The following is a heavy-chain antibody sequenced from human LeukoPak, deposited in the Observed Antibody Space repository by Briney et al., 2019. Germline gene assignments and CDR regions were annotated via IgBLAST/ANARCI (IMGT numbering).Heavy chain of an antibody. D-gene: IGHD3-10*01. CDR3: AREYESGTYFDY. V-gene: IGHV3-23*01. CDR1: GFTFSSFA. J-gene: IGHJ4*02. CDR2: ISGSGGST. Sequence: GGSLRLSCAASGFTFSSFAMSWVRQAPGKGLERVSGISGSGGSTYYADSVKGRFTISRDNSKNTLYLQMNSLRAEDTAIYYCAREYESGTYFDYWGQGTLVTVSS.